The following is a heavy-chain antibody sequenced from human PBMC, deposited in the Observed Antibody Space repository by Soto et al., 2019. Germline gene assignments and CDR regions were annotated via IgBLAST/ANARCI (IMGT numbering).Heavy chain of an antibody. CDR1: GGSISSYY. D-gene: IGHD5-18*01. J-gene: IGHJ6*02. CDR3: ARAGGYSYGANYYYGMDV. Sequence: SETLSLTCTVSGGSISSYYWSWIRQPPGKGLEWIGYIYYSGSTNYNPSLKSRVTISVDTSKNQFSLKLSSVTAADTVVYYCARAGGYSYGANYYYGMDVWGQGTTVTVS. CDR2: IYYSGST. V-gene: IGHV4-59*01.